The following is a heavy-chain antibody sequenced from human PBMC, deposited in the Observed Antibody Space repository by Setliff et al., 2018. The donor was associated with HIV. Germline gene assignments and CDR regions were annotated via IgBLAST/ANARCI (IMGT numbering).Heavy chain of an antibody. V-gene: IGHV7-4-1*02. J-gene: IGHJ4*02. D-gene: IGHD1-26*01. CDR3: AREFPRVMGPTTFYLDY. Sequence: ASVKVSCKASADTFTNCLINWVRQAPGQGLEWMGWINTDSGTPTYAQAFTGRFVFSLDTSVSTAFLQITSLKAEDTAVYYCAREFPRVMGPTTFYLDYWGQGSLVTVSS. CDR2: INTDSGTP. CDR1: ADTFTNCL.